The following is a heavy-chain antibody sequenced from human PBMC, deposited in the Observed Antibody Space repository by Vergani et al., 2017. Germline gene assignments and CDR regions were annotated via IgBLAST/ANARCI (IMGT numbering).Heavy chain of an antibody. D-gene: IGHD6-19*01. J-gene: IGHJ2*01. CDR1: GFTVSSNY. CDR2: IYSGGST. Sequence: EVQLVESGGGLVQPGGSLRLSCAASGFTVSSNYMSWVRQAPGKGLEWVSVIYSGGSTDYADSVKGRFTISRDNSKNTLYLQMNSLRAEDTAVYYCARLAVAAYFDLWGRGTLVTVSS. V-gene: IGHV3-66*02. CDR3: ARLAVAAYFDL.